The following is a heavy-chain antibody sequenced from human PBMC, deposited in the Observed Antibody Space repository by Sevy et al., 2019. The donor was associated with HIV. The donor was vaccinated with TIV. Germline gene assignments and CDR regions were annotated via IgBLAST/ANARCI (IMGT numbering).Heavy chain of an antibody. V-gene: IGHV4-34*01. CDR2: INESGIT. Sequence: SETLSLTCAVHDGSFSGYYWNWIRQLPGKGLEWIGEINESGITYYNPSLKSRVTISVDTSKKQFSLKLNSVTAVDSAVYFCARSPPVVVVPGAPNWFDPWGQGTLVTVS. CDR3: ARSPPVVVVPGAPNWFDP. CDR1: DGSFSGYY. J-gene: IGHJ5*02. D-gene: IGHD2-2*01.